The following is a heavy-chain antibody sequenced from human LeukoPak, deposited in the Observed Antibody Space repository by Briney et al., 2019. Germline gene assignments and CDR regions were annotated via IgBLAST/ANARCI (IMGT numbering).Heavy chain of an antibody. CDR3: ARDQGLANYYYGMDV. V-gene: IGHV3-13*01. CDR1: GFTFSSYD. CDR2: IGTAGDT. J-gene: IGHJ6*02. Sequence: GGSLRLSCAASGFTFSSYDMHWVRQATGKGLELVSAIGTAGDTYYPGSVKGRFTISRENAKNSLYLQMNSLRAGDTAVYYCARDQGLANYYYGMDVWGQGTTVTVSS. D-gene: IGHD6-19*01.